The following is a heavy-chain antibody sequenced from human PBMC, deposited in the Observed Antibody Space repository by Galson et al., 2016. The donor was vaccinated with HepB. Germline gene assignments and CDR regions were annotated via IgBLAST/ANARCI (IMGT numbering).Heavy chain of an antibody. J-gene: IGHJ3*01. CDR2: INQDASGK. V-gene: IGHV3-7*01. CDR3: ASGYTSGV. Sequence: SLRLSCAASGFVFNSYSMNWVRQAPGKGLEWVASINQDASGKYYVDSVKGRSSISRDNVKNTLWLQMSGLRVDDTSMYYCASGYTSGVWGQGTMVTVSS. CDR1: GFVFNSYS. D-gene: IGHD6-19*01.